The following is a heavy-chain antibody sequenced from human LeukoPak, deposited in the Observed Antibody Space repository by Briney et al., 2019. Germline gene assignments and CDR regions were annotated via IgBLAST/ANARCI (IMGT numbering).Heavy chain of an antibody. V-gene: IGHV3-9*01. J-gene: IGHJ4*02. CDR1: GFTFDDYA. CDR3: AKDISWGRGWYHTFDY. CDR2: ISWNSGSI. Sequence: GGSLRLSCAASGFTFDDYAMHWVRQAPGKGLEWVSGISWNSGSIGYADSVKGRFTISRDNAKNSLYLQMNSLRAEDTALYYCAKDISWGRGWYHTFDYWGQGTLVAVSS. D-gene: IGHD6-19*01.